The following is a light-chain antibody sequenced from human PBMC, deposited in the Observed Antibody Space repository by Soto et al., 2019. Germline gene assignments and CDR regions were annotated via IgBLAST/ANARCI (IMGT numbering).Light chain of an antibody. J-gene: IGKJ1*01. Sequence: DIQMTQSPSTLSASVGDRVTITCRASQSISSRLAWYQQKSGKAPNLLIYDASSLEGGVPSRFSGSASETEFPLTISSLQPDDFATYYCQQYINGWTFGQGTKVEIK. CDR1: QSISSR. CDR2: DAS. V-gene: IGKV1-5*01. CDR3: QQYINGWT.